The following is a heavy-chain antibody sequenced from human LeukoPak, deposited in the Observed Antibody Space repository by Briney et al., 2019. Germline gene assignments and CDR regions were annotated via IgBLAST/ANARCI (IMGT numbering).Heavy chain of an antibody. CDR2: INPNSGGT. J-gene: IGHJ5*02. V-gene: IGHV1-2*06. CDR3: ARAIERFSMGSLRFLEWSSGFDP. Sequence: GASVKVSCKASGYTFTRYYMHWVRQAPGQGLEWMGRINPNSGGTNYAQMFQGRVTMTRDTSISTHHTELSRLRSANTALYYSARAIERFSMGSLRFLEWSSGFDPWGQGTLVTVSS. CDR1: GYTFTRYY. D-gene: IGHD3-3*01.